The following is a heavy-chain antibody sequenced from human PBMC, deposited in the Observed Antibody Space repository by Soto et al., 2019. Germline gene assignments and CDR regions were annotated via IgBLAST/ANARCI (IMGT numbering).Heavy chain of an antibody. D-gene: IGHD6-19*01. J-gene: IGHJ6*02. CDR3: ARVAGSGWYWYYYGMDV. CDR2: INTNTGNP. Sequence: QVQLVQSGSELKKPGASVKVSCKASGYTFTSYAMNWVRQAPGQGLEWMGWINTNTGNPTYAQGFTGRFVFSLDTSVRTAYLQICSLNAEDTAVYYWARVAGSGWYWYYYGMDVWGQGTTVTVSS. V-gene: IGHV7-4-1*01. CDR1: GYTFTSYA.